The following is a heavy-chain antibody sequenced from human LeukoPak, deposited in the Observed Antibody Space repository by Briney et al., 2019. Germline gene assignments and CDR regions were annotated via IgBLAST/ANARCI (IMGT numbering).Heavy chain of an antibody. D-gene: IGHD2-2*01. CDR1: GLTFSNAW. V-gene: IGHV3-15*01. CDR2: IKSKTDGGTT. J-gene: IGHJ4*02. Sequence: GGSLRLSCAASGLTFSNAWTSWVRQAPGKGLEWVGRIKSKTDGGTTDYAAPVKGRFTISRDDSKNTLYLQMNSLKTEDTAVYYCTTQLGYCSSTSCVRTPDFDYWGQGTLVTVSS. CDR3: TTQLGYCSSTSCVRTPDFDY.